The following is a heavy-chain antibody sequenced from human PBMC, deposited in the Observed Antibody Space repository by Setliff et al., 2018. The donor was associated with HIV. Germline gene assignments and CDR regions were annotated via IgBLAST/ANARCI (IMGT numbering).Heavy chain of an antibody. CDR1: TGAIWGHY. J-gene: IGHJ4*02. CDR3: ARLPTAGEWPTGGFDY. D-gene: IGHD3-10*01. Sequence: PSETLSLTCSLSTGAIWGHYWNWVRQSPGKGLEWIGYIYFSGRTNYNSSLKNRVTISIDTSRQHFSLKLSAVTAADTAVYYCARLPTAGEWPTGGFDYWGQGAQVTVSS. CDR2: IYFSGRT. V-gene: IGHV4-59*11.